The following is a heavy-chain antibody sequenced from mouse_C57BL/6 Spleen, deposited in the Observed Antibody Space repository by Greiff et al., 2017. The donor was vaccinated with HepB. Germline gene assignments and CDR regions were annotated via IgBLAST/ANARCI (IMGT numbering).Heavy chain of an antibody. Sequence: EVKLVESGEGLVKPGGSLKLSCAASGFTFSSYAMSWVRQTPEKRLEWVAYISSGGDYIYYADTVKGRFTISRDNARNTLYLQMSSLKSEDTAMYYCTRDRGYDYDFFAMDYWGQGTSVTVSS. D-gene: IGHD2-4*01. V-gene: IGHV5-9-1*02. CDR2: ISSGGDYI. CDR1: GFTFSSYA. CDR3: TRDRGYDYDFFAMDY. J-gene: IGHJ4*01.